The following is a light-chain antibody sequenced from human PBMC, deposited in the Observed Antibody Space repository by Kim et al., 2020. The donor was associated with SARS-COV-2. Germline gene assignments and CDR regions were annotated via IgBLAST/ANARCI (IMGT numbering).Light chain of an antibody. Sequence: QSALTQPPSASGSPGQSVTISCTGTSSDVGGYNFVSWYQQHPGKAPKLMIYEVSKRPSGVPDRFSGSKSGNTASLTVSGLQAEDEADYYCFSFAGSTYVFGTGTKVIVL. J-gene: IGLJ1*01. V-gene: IGLV2-8*01. CDR1: SSDVGGYNF. CDR2: EVS. CDR3: FSFAGSTYV.